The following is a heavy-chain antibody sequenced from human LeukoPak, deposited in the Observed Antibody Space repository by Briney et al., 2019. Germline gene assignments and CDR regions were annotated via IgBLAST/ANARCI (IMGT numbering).Heavy chain of an antibody. CDR2: IYSGGNT. V-gene: IGHV3-66*01. J-gene: IGHJ4*02. Sequence: GGSLRLSCAPSGFTVSSNYMSWVRQAPGKGLEWVSIIYSGGNTYYVDSVKGRFTISRDNFKNTLYLQMNNLRAEDTAVYYCARDSLDVIAVAANFDYWGQGTLVTVSS. CDR3: ARDSLDVIAVAANFDY. CDR1: GFTVSSNY. D-gene: IGHD6-19*01.